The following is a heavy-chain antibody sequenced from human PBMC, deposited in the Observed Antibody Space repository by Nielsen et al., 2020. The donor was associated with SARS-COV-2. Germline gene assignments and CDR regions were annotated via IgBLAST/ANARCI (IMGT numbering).Heavy chain of an antibody. CDR3: ASNGYPVHYYYYGMDV. CDR1: GFTFSSYS. V-gene: IGHV3-53*01. Sequence: GESLKISCAASGFTFSSYSMNWVRQAPGKGLEWVSVIYSGGSTYYADSVKGRFTISRDNSKNTLYLQMNSLRAEDTAVYYCASNGYPVHYYYYGMDVWGQGTTVTVSS. J-gene: IGHJ6*02. D-gene: IGHD1-1*01. CDR2: IYSGGST.